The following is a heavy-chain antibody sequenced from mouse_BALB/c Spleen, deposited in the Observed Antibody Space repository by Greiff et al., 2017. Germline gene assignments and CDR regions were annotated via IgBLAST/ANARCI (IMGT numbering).Heavy chain of an antibody. CDR2: ISYSGST. D-gene: IGHD2-2*01. V-gene: IGHV3-2*02. CDR1: GYSITSDYA. Sequence: EVHLVESGPGLVKPSQSLSLTCTVTGYSITSDYAWNWIRQFPGNKLEWMGYISYSGSTSYNPSLKSRISITRDTSKNQFFLQLNSVTTEDTATYYCAIYGYEGAMDYWGQGTSVTVSS. J-gene: IGHJ4*01. CDR3: AIYGYEGAMDY.